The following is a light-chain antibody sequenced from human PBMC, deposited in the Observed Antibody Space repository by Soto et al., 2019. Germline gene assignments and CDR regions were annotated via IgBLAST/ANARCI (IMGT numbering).Light chain of an antibody. V-gene: IGKV1-5*01. Sequence: DIQMTQSPSTLSASVGDRVTITCRASQSISSWLAWYQQKPGKAPKLLIYDASSLESGVPSRFSGSGSGTEFTLTISSLQSEDAAVYYCQHYNHWLWTFGQGTKVDIK. J-gene: IGKJ1*01. CDR1: QSISSW. CDR3: QHYNHWLWT. CDR2: DAS.